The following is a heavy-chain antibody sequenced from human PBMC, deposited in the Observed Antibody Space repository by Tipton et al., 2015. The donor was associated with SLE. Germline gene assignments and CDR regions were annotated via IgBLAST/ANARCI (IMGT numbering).Heavy chain of an antibody. CDR3: ARETGAYFDN. CDR2: IKEDGTEQ. CDR1: VFTLSTYW. Sequence: SLRLSCAASVFTLSTYWITWVRQAPGMGLEWVGNIKEDGTEQYYVDSVKGRFTVSRDNAKNSLYLQINSLRAEDTAVYYCARETGAYFDNWGQGTLVTVSS. D-gene: IGHD7-27*01. J-gene: IGHJ4*02. V-gene: IGHV3-7*01.